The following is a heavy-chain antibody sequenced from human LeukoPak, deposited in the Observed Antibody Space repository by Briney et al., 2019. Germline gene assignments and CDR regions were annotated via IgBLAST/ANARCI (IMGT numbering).Heavy chain of an antibody. Sequence: PSETLSLTCTVSGGSISSYYWSWIRQPPGKGLEWIGYIYYSGSTNYNPSLKSRVTISVDTSKNQFSLKLSSVTAADTAVYYCARVDLGRDGYNCYFGYWGQGTLVTVSS. J-gene: IGHJ4*02. V-gene: IGHV4-59*12. CDR3: ARVDLGRDGYNCYFGY. CDR1: GGSISSYY. CDR2: IYYSGST. D-gene: IGHD5-24*01.